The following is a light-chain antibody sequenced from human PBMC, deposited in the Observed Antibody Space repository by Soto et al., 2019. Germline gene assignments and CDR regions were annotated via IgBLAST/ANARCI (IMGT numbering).Light chain of an antibody. CDR3: QQYNRNTWR. Sequence: DIQMTQSPSTLSASVGCRVTITCRASQSVGTWVAWYQQKPGKAPKLLIYGAYNLESGVPSRFSGSGSGTEFTLTITTLQPDDFATYFCQQYNRNTWRFGPRSKADIK. CDR2: GAY. CDR1: QSVGTW. J-gene: IGKJ1*01. V-gene: IGKV1-5*01.